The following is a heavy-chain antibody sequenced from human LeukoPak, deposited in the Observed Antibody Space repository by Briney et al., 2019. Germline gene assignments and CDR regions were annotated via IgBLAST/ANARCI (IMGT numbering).Heavy chain of an antibody. Sequence: GGSLRLSCAVSGFNVSDNYMSWVRQAPGKGLERVSLINSDGSSTGYADSVKGRFTISRDNAKNTLYLQMNSLRAEDTAVYYCARESCSGGSCYPDPWGQGTLVTVSS. V-gene: IGHV3-74*01. CDR1: GFNVSDNY. CDR2: INSDGSST. J-gene: IGHJ5*02. CDR3: ARESCSGGSCYPDP. D-gene: IGHD2-15*01.